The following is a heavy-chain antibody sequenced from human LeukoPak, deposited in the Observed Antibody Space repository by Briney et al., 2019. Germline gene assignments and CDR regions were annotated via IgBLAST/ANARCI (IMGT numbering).Heavy chain of an antibody. J-gene: IGHJ4*02. D-gene: IGHD3-10*01. CDR2: INHSGTT. V-gene: IGHV4-34*01. Sequence: PSETLSLTCAVYRGSFSGYYWSWIRQPPGKGLEWIGEINHSGTTNYNPSLKSRVTISVDTSKNQFSLKLSSVTAADTAVYYCARRASHSRVTMVRGVIVAANNPHFDYWGQGTLVTVSS. CDR3: ARRASHSRVTMVRGVIVAANNPHFDY. CDR1: RGSFSGYY.